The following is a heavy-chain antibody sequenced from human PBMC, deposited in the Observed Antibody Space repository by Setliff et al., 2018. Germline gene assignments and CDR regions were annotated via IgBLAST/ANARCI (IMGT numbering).Heavy chain of an antibody. Sequence: SETLSLTCTVSGGSISSHYWSWIRQPPGKGLEWIGEINHSGSTNYNPSLKSRVTISVDTSKNQFSLKLSSVTAADTAVYYCARGARYFDWLFDPDYYFDYWGQGTLVTVPQ. CDR2: INHSGST. D-gene: IGHD3-9*01. V-gene: IGHV4-34*01. J-gene: IGHJ4*02. CDR1: GGSISSHY. CDR3: ARGARYFDWLFDPDYYFDY.